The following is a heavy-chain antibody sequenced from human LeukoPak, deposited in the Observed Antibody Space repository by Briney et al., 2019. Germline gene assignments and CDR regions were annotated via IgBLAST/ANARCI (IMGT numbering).Heavy chain of an antibody. CDR2: ISSSGNTI. D-gene: IGHD3-22*01. J-gene: IGHJ4*02. CDR1: GFTFSDYY. Sequence: GGSLRLSCAASGFTFSDYYMSWIRQAPGKGLEWLSYISSSGNTIYYADSVKGRFTISRDNGKNSLYLQINSLRAEDTAVYYCARSPHYFDNSGYYWGQGTLVTVSS. V-gene: IGHV3-11*04. CDR3: ARSPHYFDNSGYY.